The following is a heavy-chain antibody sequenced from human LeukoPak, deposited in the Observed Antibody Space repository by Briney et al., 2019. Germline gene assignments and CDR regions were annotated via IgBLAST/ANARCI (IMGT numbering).Heavy chain of an antibody. CDR3: ARFYGDYPFYYYYYYGMDV. CDR2: IYYSGST. D-gene: IGHD4-17*01. Sequence: PSETLSLTCTVSGGSISSYYWSWIRQPPGKGLDWIGYIYYSGSTNYNPSLKSRVTISVDTSKNQFSLKLSSVTAADTAVYYCARFYGDYPFYYYYYYGMDVWGQGATVTVSS. CDR1: GGSISSYY. J-gene: IGHJ6*02. V-gene: IGHV4-59*01.